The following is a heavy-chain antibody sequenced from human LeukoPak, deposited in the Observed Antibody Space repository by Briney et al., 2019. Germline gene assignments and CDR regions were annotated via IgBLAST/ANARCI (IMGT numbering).Heavy chain of an antibody. CDR3: ARSMARWLQFWPPSY. D-gene: IGHD5-24*01. CDR1: GGTFSSYA. J-gene: IGHJ4*02. Sequence: SVKVSCKAPGGTFSSYAISWVRQAPGQGLEWMGGIIPIFGTANYAQKFQGRVTITADESTSTAYMELSSLRSEDTAVYYCARSMARWLQFWPPSYWGQGTLVTVSS. CDR2: IIPIFGTA. V-gene: IGHV1-69*13.